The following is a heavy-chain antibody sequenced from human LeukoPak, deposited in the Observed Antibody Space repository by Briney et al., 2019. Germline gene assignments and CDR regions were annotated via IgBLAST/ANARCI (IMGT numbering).Heavy chain of an antibody. D-gene: IGHD3-10*01. CDR2: IIPIFGTA. Sequence: ASVKVSCKASGGTFSSYAISWVRQAPGQGLEWMGGIIPIFGTANYAQKFQGRVTITTDESTSTAYMELSSLRSEDTAVYYCTRDTYYYGSGSYYNPFYFDYWGQGTLVTVSS. J-gene: IGHJ4*02. CDR3: TRDTYYYGSGSYYNPFYFDY. CDR1: GGTFSSYA. V-gene: IGHV1-69*05.